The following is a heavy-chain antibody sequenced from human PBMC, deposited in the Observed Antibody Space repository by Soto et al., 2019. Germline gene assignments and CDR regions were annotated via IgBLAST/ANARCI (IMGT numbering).Heavy chain of an antibody. Sequence: GGSLRLSCAASGFTFSGYAMTWVRQAPGKGLEWVSALTPGGETTYHIDSVKGRFTISRDNAKNTLYLQMNSLTDADTAVYYCAKDSPVSGNYQDPDYWGQGTLVTVSS. J-gene: IGHJ4*02. CDR1: GFTFSGYA. CDR2: LTPGGETT. D-gene: IGHD1-26*01. CDR3: AKDSPVSGNYQDPDY. V-gene: IGHV3-23*01.